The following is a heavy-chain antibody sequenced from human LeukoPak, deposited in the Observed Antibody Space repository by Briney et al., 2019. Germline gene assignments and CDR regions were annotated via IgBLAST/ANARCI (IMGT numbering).Heavy chain of an antibody. CDR1: GFTFSSYA. D-gene: IGHD3-3*01. CDR2: VSASGGST. J-gene: IGHJ4*02. V-gene: IGHV3-23*01. Sequence: GGSLRLSCAASGFTFSSYAMSWVRLAPGKGLEWVSGVSASGGSTFYADSVKGRFTISRDNSKNTLFLQMNSPRAEDTAIYYCAKSGFLEWLSLTHYFDYWGQGTLVTVSS. CDR3: AKSGFLEWLSLTHYFDY.